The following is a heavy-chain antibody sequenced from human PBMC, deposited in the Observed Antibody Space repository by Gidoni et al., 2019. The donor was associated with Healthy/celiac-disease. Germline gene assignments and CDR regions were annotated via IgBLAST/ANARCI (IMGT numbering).Heavy chain of an antibody. CDR2: ISKDGSNK. V-gene: IGHV3-30*18. CDR1: GFPFSSYG. Sequence: QVQLVESRRGVVQPGRSLCLSCAASGFPFSSYGMHWVRQAPGKGLEWVAVISKDGSNKYYADSVKGRFTISRDNSKNTLYLQMNSLRAEDTAVYYCAKDGSGTGAFDIWGQGTMVTVSA. D-gene: IGHD2-15*01. J-gene: IGHJ3*02. CDR3: AKDGSGTGAFDI.